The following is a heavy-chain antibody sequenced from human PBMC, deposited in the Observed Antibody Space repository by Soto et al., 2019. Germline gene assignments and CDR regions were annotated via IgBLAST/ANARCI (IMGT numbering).Heavy chain of an antibody. Sequence: ASVKVSCKASGYTFTSYYMHWVRQAPGQGLEWMGIINPSGGSTSYAQKFQGRVTMTRDTSTSTVYMELSSLRSEDTAVYYCARGGGFSGSGSFQGYFDYWCQGTLVTVSS. D-gene: IGHD3-10*01. CDR1: GYTFTSYY. CDR3: ARGGGFSGSGSFQGYFDY. J-gene: IGHJ4*02. CDR2: INPSGGST. V-gene: IGHV1-46*01.